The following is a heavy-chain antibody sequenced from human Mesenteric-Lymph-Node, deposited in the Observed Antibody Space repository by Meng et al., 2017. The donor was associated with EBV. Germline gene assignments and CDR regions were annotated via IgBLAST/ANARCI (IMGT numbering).Heavy chain of an antibody. Sequence: QVQLGQFGAEVKTPGASVKVSCKTSGFTFISYDIIWVRQAPGQGLDSMGWMNPNNGDTGYAEKFQGRVTMTRDTSTNTAYMELRSLSSEDTAIYYCAREDGDNFDYWGQGTLVTVSS. V-gene: IGHV1-8*01. D-gene: IGHD4-17*01. CDR3: AREDGDNFDY. CDR2: MNPNNGDT. J-gene: IGHJ4*02. CDR1: GFTFISYD.